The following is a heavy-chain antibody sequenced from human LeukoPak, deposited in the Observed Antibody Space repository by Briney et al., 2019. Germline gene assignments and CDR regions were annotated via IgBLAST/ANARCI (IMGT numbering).Heavy chain of an antibody. V-gene: IGHV1-2*02. J-gene: IGHJ5*02. CDR2: INPNSGGT. D-gene: IGHD3-10*01. CDR1: GYTFTGYY. CDR3: ARESRMVRGVIITGWFDP. Sequence: ASVKVSCKASGYTFTGYYMHLVRQAPGQGLEWMGWINPNSGGTNYAQKFQGRVTMTRDTSISTAYMELSRLRSHDTAVYYCARESRMVRGVIITGWFDPWGQGTLVTVSS.